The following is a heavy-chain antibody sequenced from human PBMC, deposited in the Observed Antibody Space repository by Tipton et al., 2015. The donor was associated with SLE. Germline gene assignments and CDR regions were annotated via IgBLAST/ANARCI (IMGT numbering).Heavy chain of an antibody. CDR1: GFTFSDYY. CDR2: ISNSGSYT. CDR3: ARDRSRRIVGATILGAASPL. V-gene: IGHV3-11*04. D-gene: IGHD2-15*01. J-gene: IGHJ3*01. Sequence: SLRLSCAASGFTFSDYYMSWIRQAPGKGLEWISYISNSGSYTSYADSVKGRFTISRDIAKNTLFLQMNSLRAEDTAVYYCARDRSRRIVGATILGAASPLWGHGTMVIVSS.